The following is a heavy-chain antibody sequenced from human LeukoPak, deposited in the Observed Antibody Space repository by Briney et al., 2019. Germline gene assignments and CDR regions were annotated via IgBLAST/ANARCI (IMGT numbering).Heavy chain of an antibody. Sequence: SVKVSCKASGGTFSSYAISWVRQAPGQELEWMGGIIPIFGTANYAQKFQGRVTITADESTSTAYVELSSLRSEDTAVYYCARVIRNAFDIWGQGTMVTVSS. J-gene: IGHJ3*02. CDR1: GGTFSSYA. CDR3: ARVIRNAFDI. CDR2: IIPIFGTA. D-gene: IGHD3-22*01. V-gene: IGHV1-69*13.